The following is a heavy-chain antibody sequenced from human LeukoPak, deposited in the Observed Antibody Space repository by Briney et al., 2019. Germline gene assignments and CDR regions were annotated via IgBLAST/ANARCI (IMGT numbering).Heavy chain of an antibody. CDR2: ISYDGSNK. CDR1: GFTFSSYG. Sequence: PGRSLRLSCAASGFTFSSYGMHWVRQAPGKGLEGVAVISYDGSNKYYADSVKGRFTISRDNSKNTLYLQMNSLRAEDTAVYYCAKSVGATGPDIWGQGTMVTVSS. J-gene: IGHJ3*02. D-gene: IGHD1-26*01. CDR3: AKSVGATGPDI. V-gene: IGHV3-30*18.